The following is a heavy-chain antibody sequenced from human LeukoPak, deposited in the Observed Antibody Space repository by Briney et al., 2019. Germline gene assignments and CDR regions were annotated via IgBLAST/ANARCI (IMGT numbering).Heavy chain of an antibody. D-gene: IGHD4-17*01. CDR3: ARDSVTVTTLGYYYGMDV. Sequence: GGSLRLSSAASGFTVSSNYMSWVRQAPGKGLEWVSVIYSGGSTYYANSVKGRFTISRDNSKNTLYLQMNSLRAEDTAAYYCARDSVTVTTLGYYYGMDVWGKGTTVTVSS. CDR2: IYSGGST. J-gene: IGHJ6*04. CDR1: GFTVSSNY. V-gene: IGHV3-53*01.